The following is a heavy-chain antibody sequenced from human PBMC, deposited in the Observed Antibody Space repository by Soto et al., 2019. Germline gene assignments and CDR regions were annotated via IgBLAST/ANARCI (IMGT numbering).Heavy chain of an antibody. Sequence: QVQLQESGPGLVKPSETLSLTCTVSGGSVSSGSYYWSWIRQPPGKGLEWIGYIYYSGSTNYNPSIKSRFTLSVAPSKTQCSLKLSSVTAADTAVYYCARDVPGTAVHYGGQGTLVTVSS. CDR2: IYYSGST. D-gene: IGHD3-10*01. J-gene: IGHJ4*02. CDR3: ARDVPGTAVHY. CDR1: GGSVSSGSYY. V-gene: IGHV4-61*01.